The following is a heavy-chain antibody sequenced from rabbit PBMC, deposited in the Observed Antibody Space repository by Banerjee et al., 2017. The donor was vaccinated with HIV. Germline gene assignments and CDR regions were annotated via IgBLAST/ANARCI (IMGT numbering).Heavy chain of an antibody. J-gene: IGHJ4*01. V-gene: IGHV1S40*01. Sequence: QSLEESGGDLVKPGASLTLTCTASGFTLSSYWICWVRQAPGKGLEWIACMDAGSSGTTNYASWAKGRFTISKTSSTTVTLQMTSLTAADTATYFCARGSSDYHYFNLWGPGTLVTVS. CDR1: GFTLSSYW. CDR3: ARGSSDYHYFNL. D-gene: IGHD1-1*01. CDR2: MDAGSSGTT.